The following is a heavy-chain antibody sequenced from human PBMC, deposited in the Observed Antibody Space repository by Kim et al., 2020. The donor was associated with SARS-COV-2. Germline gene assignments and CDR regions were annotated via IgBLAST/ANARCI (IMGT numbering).Heavy chain of an antibody. J-gene: IGHJ4*02. CDR3: AKELPFLLGDCSSVICFASDS. CDR1: EFTFAMYA. Sequence: GGSLRLSCAASEFTFAMYAMTWVRQAPGKGLEWVATISGSGRSEYHADSVKGRFTISRDNSKNMLYLQMNSLRTADTAVYYCAKELPFLLGDCSSVICFASDSWGQGTLVTVSS. V-gene: IGHV3-23*01. D-gene: IGHD2-2*01. CDR2: ISGSGRSE.